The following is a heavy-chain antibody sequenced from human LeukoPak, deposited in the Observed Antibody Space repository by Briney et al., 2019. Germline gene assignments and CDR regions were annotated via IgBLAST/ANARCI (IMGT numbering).Heavy chain of an antibody. D-gene: IGHD6-13*01. V-gene: IGHV4-39*07. CDR3: ARGDHDYSSSWYYFDY. Sequence: PSETLSLTCTVSGGSVSSSSYYWGWIRQPPGKGLEWIGSIYYSGSTYYNPSLKSRVTISVDTSKNQFSLKLSSVTAADTAVYYCARGDHDYSSSWYYFDYWGQGTLVTVSS. CDR1: GGSVSSSSYY. J-gene: IGHJ4*02. CDR2: IYYSGST.